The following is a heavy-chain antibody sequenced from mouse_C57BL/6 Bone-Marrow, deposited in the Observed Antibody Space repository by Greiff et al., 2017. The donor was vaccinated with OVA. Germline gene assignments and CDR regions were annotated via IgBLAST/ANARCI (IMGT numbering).Heavy chain of an antibody. V-gene: IGHV5-17*01. J-gene: IGHJ4*01. Sequence: EVQLVESGGGLVKPGGSLKLSCAASGFTFSDYGMHWVRQAPEKGLEWVAYISSGSSTIYYADTVKGRFTISTDNAKHTLFRQMTSLRSEYTAMYYCARLYYSNYYAMDYWGQGTSVTVSS. D-gene: IGHD2-12*01. CDR2: ISSGSSTI. CDR3: ARLYYSNYYAMDY. CDR1: GFTFSDYG.